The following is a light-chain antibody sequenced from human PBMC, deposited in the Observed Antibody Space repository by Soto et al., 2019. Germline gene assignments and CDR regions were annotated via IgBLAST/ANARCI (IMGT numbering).Light chain of an antibody. CDR2: FGS. J-gene: IGKJ2*01. V-gene: IGKV2-28*01. CDR1: LSLLHGSGYHY. CDR3: MQALQSPYT. Sequence: DIVMTQSPLSLPVTPGEPASISCRSSLSLLHGSGYHYLGWYLQRPGQSPQLLIYFGSHRPFVVPDRLSGRGSGTDFTPKISIVEAHDYGVYYLMQALQSPYTFGQVTKLEIK.